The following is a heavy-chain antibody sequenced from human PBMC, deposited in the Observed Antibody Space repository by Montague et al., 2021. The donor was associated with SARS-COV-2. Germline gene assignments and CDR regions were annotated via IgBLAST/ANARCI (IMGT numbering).Heavy chain of an antibody. J-gene: IGHJ4*02. CDR3: ARESITIFEVVTWAASFDY. V-gene: IGHV4-59*01. Sequence: SETLSLTCTVSGGSISSYYWSWIRQPPGKGLEWIGYIYYSGSTNYNPSLKSRVTISVDTSKNQFSLKLSSVAAADTAVYYCARESITIFEVVTWAASFDYWGQGTMVTVSS. CDR2: IYYSGST. D-gene: IGHD3-3*01. CDR1: GGSISSYY.